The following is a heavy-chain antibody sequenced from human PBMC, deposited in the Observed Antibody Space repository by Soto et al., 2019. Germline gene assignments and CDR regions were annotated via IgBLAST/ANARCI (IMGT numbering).Heavy chain of an antibody. D-gene: IGHD3-22*01. Sequence: GGSLRLSCAASGFTFSSYSMNWVRQAPGKGLECISSITSSSGSTIYYADSVKGRFTISRDNAKNSLYLQMNSLRAEDTAVYYCAISLLLHYQYCIDVWGKAPTVTVSS. CDR3: AISLLLHYQYCIDV. CDR2: ITSSSGSTI. J-gene: IGHJ6*04. V-gene: IGHV3-48*04. CDR1: GFTFSSYS.